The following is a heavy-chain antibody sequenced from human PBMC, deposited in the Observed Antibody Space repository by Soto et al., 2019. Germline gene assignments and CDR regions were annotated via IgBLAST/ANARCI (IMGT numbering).Heavy chain of an antibody. J-gene: IGHJ4*02. CDR1: DGSFRGYY. CDR3: ARDKITGLFDY. D-gene: IGHD2-8*02. Sequence: SETLSLTSAVYDGSFRGYYWTWIRQPPGTGLEWIGEINHSGSTNYNPSLKSRVTISVDTSKNQFSLKLTSVTAADTAVYYCARDKITGLFDYWGQGTQVTVSS. CDR2: INHSGST. V-gene: IGHV4-34*01.